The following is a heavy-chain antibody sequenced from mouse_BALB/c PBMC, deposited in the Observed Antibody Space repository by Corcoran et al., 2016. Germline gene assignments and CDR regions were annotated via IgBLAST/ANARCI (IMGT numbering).Heavy chain of an antibody. CDR1: GYTFTNYG. CDR2: INTYTGEP. J-gene: IGHJ3*01. D-gene: IGHD2-4*01. CDR3: ASHTMMTTRPLAY. Sequence: QIQLVQSGPELKKPGETVKISCKASGYTFTNYGMNWVKQAPGKGLKWMGWINTYTGEPTYADDFKGRFAFSLETSASTAYLQINNLKNEDMATYFCASHTMMTTRPLAYWGQGTLVTVSA. V-gene: IGHV9-1*02.